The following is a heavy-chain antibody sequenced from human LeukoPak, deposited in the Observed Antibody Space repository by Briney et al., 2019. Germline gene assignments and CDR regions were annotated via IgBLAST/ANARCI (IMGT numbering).Heavy chain of an antibody. Sequence: GGSLRLSCAASGFIFSSYWMSWVRQAPGKELEWVASIKEDGTETYYVDSVKGRFTISRDNAKNSLYLQMNSLRAEDTAVYYCARVGGTRSHDAFDIWGQGTMVTVSS. CDR2: IKEDGTET. D-gene: IGHD1-7*01. V-gene: IGHV3-7*01. J-gene: IGHJ3*02. CDR3: ARVGGTRSHDAFDI. CDR1: GFIFSSYW.